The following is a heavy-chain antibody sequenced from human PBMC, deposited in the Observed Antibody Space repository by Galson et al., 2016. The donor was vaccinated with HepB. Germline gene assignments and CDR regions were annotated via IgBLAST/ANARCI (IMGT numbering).Heavy chain of an antibody. CDR2: DSMDGRRK. D-gene: IGHD2/OR15-2a*01. CDR1: GFTFSGYG. Sequence: LRLSCAASGFTFSGYGMHWVRQAPGKGLEWVAADSMDGRRKFYADSVRGRFTISRDNSNNMLFLQMDSLRPDDTAVYYCAKRHEYCPPVGCSVDYWGQGTLVSVSS. J-gene: IGHJ4*02. CDR3: AKRHEYCPPVGCSVDY. V-gene: IGHV3-30*18.